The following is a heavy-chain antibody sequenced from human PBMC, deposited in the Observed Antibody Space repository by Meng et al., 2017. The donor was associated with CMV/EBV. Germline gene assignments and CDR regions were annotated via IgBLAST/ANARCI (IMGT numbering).Heavy chain of an antibody. D-gene: IGHD1-26*01. CDR2: ISSSSSYI. CDR1: GFTFSSYS. Sequence: GESLKISCAASGFTFSSYSMNWVRQAPGKGLEWVSSISSSSSYIYYADSVKDRFTISRDNAKNSLYLQMNSLRDEDTAVYYCARRMGKGEWELLGPTLEDAFDIWGQGTMVTVSS. CDR3: ARRMGKGEWELLGPTLEDAFDI. J-gene: IGHJ3*02. V-gene: IGHV3-21*01.